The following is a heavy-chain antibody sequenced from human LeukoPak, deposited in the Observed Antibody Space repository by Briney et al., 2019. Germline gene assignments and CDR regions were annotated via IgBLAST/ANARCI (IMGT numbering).Heavy chain of an antibody. D-gene: IGHD5-18*01. CDR2: ILNDGSNK. CDR1: GFTFSSYT. J-gene: IGHJ4*02. Sequence: GGSLRLSCAASGFTFSSYTMHWVRQAPGKGLEWVAPILNDGSNKYYAASVKGRFTISRDNSHNTLYLQVNSLRAEDTALYYCARDRGYTYAHPLDYWGQGTLVTVSS. V-gene: IGHV3-33*01. CDR3: ARDRGYTYAHPLDY.